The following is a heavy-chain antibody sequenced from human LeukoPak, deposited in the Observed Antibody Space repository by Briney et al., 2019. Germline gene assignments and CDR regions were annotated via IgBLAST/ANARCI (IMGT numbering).Heavy chain of an antibody. J-gene: IGHJ4*02. Sequence: SETLSLTCTVSGGSISSYYWSWIRQPPGKGLEWIGYIYYSGSTNYNPSLKSRVTISVDTSKNQFSLKLSSVTAADTAVYYCARYCSGGSCYPYFDYWGQGTLVTVSS. CDR1: GGSISSYY. CDR2: IYYSGST. CDR3: ARYCSGGSCYPYFDY. V-gene: IGHV4-59*12. D-gene: IGHD2-15*01.